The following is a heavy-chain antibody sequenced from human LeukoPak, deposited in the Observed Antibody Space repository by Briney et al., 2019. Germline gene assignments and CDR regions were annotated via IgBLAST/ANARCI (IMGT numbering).Heavy chain of an antibody. V-gene: IGHV4-4*07. D-gene: IGHD6-6*01. CDR2: IYTSGST. Sequence: PSETLSLTCTVSGASISDYYWSWIRQPAGKGLEWIGRIYTSGSTNYNPSLKSRVTISVDTSKNQFSLKLSSVTAADTAVYYCATEYSSSVGFDYWGQGTLVTVSS. J-gene: IGHJ4*02. CDR1: GASISDYY. CDR3: ATEYSSSVGFDY.